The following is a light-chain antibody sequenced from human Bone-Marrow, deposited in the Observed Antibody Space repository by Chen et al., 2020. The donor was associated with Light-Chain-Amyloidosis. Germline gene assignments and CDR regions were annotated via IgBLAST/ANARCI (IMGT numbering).Light chain of an antibody. J-gene: IGLJ2*01. CDR2: RDT. CDR3: QSADCSGTYEVI. CDR1: DLPTKY. V-gene: IGLV3-25*03. Sequence: SYELTQPPSVSVSPGQTARITCSGDDLPTKYAYWYQQKPGQAPVLVIHRDTERPSGISERLSGSTSGTTASLTVGGVQAEDEAYYHCQSADCSGTYEVIFGGGTKLSV.